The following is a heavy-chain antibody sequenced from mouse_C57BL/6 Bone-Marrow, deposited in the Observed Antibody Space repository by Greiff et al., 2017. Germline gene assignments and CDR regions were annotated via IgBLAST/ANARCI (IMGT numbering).Heavy chain of an antibody. J-gene: IGHJ1*03. D-gene: IGHD1-1*01. CDR3: ARQAHYGSSYWYFDV. Sequence: EVKVVESGGGLVQPGGSLKLSCAASGFTFSDYGMAWVRQAPRKGPEWVAFISNLAYSIYYADTVTGRFTISRENAKNTLYLEMSSLRSEDTAMYYCARQAHYGSSYWYFDVWGTGTTVTVSS. CDR1: GFTFSDYG. CDR2: ISNLAYSI. V-gene: IGHV5-15*01.